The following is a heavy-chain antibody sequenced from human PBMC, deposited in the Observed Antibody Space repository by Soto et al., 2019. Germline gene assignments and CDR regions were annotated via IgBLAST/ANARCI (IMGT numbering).Heavy chain of an antibody. D-gene: IGHD5-12*01. J-gene: IGHJ4*02. CDR1: GYSFTSYW. CDR2: IDPSDSST. V-gene: IGHV5-10-1*01. Sequence: GESLKISCKGSGYSFTSYWISWVRQMPGKGLEWMGRIDPSDSSTNYSPSFRGHVTISSDRSTNTAYLQWSSLKASDTAMYYCARGVKMATPHKYYFDYWGQGTLVTVSS. CDR3: ARGVKMATPHKYYFDY.